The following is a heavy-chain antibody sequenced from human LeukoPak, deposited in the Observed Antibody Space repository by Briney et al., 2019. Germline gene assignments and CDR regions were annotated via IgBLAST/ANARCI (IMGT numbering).Heavy chain of an antibody. CDR1: GGSFSGYY. V-gene: IGHV4-34*01. J-gene: IGHJ4*02. D-gene: IGHD3-22*01. CDR3: ARNSVPSFYSDTSGYFYY. CDR2: INHSGST. Sequence: SETLSLTCGVSGGSFSGYYFSWVRQSPEKGLEWIGEINHSGSTNYNPSLKSRVTITVDTAKKQISLKLNSVTAADTAVYYCARNSVPSFYSDTSGYFYYWGQGTLVTVSS.